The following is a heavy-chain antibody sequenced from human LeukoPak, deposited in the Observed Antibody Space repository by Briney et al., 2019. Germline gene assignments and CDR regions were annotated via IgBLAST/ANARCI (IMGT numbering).Heavy chain of an antibody. CDR1: GFTFSSYA. CDR2: ISGSGDNT. D-gene: IGHD3-22*01. Sequence: PGGSLRLSCAASGFTFSSYAMSWVRQAPGKGLEWVSGISGSGDNTYYADSVKGRFTISRDNSKNTLYVQMNSLRAEDTAVYYCATHYYDPYYFDHWGQGTLVTVSS. CDR3: ATHYYDPYYFDH. V-gene: IGHV3-23*01. J-gene: IGHJ4*02.